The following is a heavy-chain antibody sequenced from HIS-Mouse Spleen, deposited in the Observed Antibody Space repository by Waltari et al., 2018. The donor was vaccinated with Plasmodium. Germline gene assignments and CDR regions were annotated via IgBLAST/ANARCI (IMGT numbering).Heavy chain of an antibody. Sequence: QVQLQESGPGLVKPSEPLSLTCTVPGGSIIRYYWTWIRQPPGKGLEWIGYIYYSGSTNYNPSLKSRVTISVDTSKNQFSLKLSSVTAADTAVYYCARLRYSYGYFDYWGQGTLVTVSS. CDR1: GGSIIRYY. CDR2: IYYSGST. V-gene: IGHV4-59*08. J-gene: IGHJ4*02. D-gene: IGHD5-18*01. CDR3: ARLRYSYGYFDY.